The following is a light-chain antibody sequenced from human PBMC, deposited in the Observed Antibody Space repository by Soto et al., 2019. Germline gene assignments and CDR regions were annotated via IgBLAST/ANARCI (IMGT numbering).Light chain of an antibody. V-gene: IGKV1-39*01. CDR1: QNVKNY. CDR2: AAF. CDR3: QQSYNTPLL. Sequence: DIQMTQSPSSLSLSVGDRVTITCRASQNVKNYLNWYPQKPGKAPKLLIYAAFNLQSGVPSRFSGSGSGTDFPLTISSLQSEDFATYYCQQSYNTPLLFGPGTKVDIK. J-gene: IGKJ3*01.